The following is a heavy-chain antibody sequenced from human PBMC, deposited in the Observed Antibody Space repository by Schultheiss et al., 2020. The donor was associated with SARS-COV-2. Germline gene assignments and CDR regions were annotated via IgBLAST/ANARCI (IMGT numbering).Heavy chain of an antibody. D-gene: IGHD1-14*01. J-gene: IGHJ4*02. CDR1: GFTFSSYA. V-gene: IGHV3-7*01. CDR2: IKQDGSEK. CDR3: ARDTGSLY. Sequence: GESLKISCAASGFTFSSYAMHWVRQAPGKGLEWVANIKQDGSEKYYVDSVKGRFTISRDNAKNSLYLQMNSLRAEDTAVYYCARDTGSLYWGQGTLVTVSS.